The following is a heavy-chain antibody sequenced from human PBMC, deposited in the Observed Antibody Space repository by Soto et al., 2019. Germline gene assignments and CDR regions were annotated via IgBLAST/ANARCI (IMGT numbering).Heavy chain of an antibody. CDR3: ARDSRYSGYYYFDY. V-gene: IGHV1-3*01. Sequence: GAPVKVSCKASGYTFTSYAMHWVRQAPGQRLEWMGWINAGNGNTKYSQKFQGRVTITRDTSASTAYMELSSLRSEDTAVYYCARDSRYSGYYYFDYWGQGTLVTVSS. J-gene: IGHJ4*02. CDR1: GYTFTSYA. D-gene: IGHD5-12*01. CDR2: INAGNGNT.